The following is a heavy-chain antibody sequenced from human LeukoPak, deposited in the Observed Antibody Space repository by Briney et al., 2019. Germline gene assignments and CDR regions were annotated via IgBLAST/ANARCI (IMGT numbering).Heavy chain of an antibody. Sequence: SETLSLTCTVSGYSISSGVYYWTWIRQDPGKGLEWIGYIYYSGNTFYNPALKSRATISVDTSKNQFSLTLSSVTAADTAVYYCARVETTMIRYWGQGTLVAVSS. V-gene: IGHV4-31*03. D-gene: IGHD3-16*01. CDR1: GYSISSGVYY. J-gene: IGHJ4*02. CDR2: IYYSGNT. CDR3: ARVETTMIRY.